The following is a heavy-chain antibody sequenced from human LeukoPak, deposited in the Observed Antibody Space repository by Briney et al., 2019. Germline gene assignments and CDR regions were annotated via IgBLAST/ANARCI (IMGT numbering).Heavy chain of an antibody. CDR3: ARGYSSGWYYFDY. CDR1: GFTVSSNY. CDR2: IYSGGST. D-gene: IGHD6-19*01. V-gene: IGHV3-53*01. J-gene: IGHJ4*02. Sequence: GGSLRLSCAASGFTVSSNYMSWVRQAPGKGLEWVSVIYSGGSTYYADSVKGRFTISRDNSKHTLNLQMNSLRAEDTAVYYCARGYSSGWYYFDYWGQGTPVTVSS.